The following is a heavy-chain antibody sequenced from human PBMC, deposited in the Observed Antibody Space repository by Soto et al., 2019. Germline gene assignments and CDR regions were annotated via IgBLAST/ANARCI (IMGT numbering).Heavy chain of an antibody. V-gene: IGHV3-23*01. CDR3: AKRFAYSSGLDGFDI. CDR2: LSGSGGTT. CDR1: GFIFSSYA. D-gene: IGHD6-19*01. J-gene: IGHJ3*02. Sequence: HPGGSLRLSCAASGFIFSSYAMTWVRQAPGKGLEWVSGLSGSGGTTYYADSVKGRFTISRDNSKNILYLQMNSLRAEDSAVYYCAKRFAYSSGLDGFDIWGQGTMVTVSS.